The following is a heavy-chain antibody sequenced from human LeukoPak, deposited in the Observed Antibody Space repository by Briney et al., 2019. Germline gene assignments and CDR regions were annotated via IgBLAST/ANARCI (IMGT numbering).Heavy chain of an antibody. CDR3: AKDSGNYYPSYYFDY. CDR1: GFTFSSHG. Sequence: GGSLRLSCAASGFTFSSHGMHWVRQAPGKGLKWVAFIRSDGSDKYYADTVKGRFTISRDNSKNTLFLQMSSLRAEDTAVFYCAKDSGNYYPSYYFDYWGQETLVTVSS. CDR2: IRSDGSDK. V-gene: IGHV3-30*02. D-gene: IGHD1-26*01. J-gene: IGHJ4*02.